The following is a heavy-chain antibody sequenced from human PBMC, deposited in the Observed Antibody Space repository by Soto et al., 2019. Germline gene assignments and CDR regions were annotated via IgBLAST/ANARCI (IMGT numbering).Heavy chain of an antibody. CDR2: ISGSGGST. V-gene: IGHV3-23*01. D-gene: IGHD3-10*01. J-gene: IGHJ5*02. Sequence: GGSLRLSCAASGFTFSSYAMSWVRQAPGKGLEWVSAISGSGGSTYYADSVKGRFTISRDNSKNTLYLQMNSLRAEDTAVYYCAKDSLLWFGELFPKFDPWGQGTLVTVSS. CDR3: AKDSLLWFGELFPKFDP. CDR1: GFTFSSYA.